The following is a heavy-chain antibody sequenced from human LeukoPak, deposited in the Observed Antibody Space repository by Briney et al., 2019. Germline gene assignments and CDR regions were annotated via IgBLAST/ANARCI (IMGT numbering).Heavy chain of an antibody. V-gene: IGHV3-64D*06. CDR1: GFTFSGFA. CDR2: VSSDGRNA. J-gene: IGHJ4*02. D-gene: IGHD2-2*01. Sequence: GGSLRLSCSASGFTFSGFAMHWVRPAPEKGLEYVSVVSSDGRNANYADSVKGRFTISRDNSRNTLYLQMTRLRGDDTAIYYCVKDGHRGYAFGYWGQGALVTSSS. CDR3: VKDGHRGYAFGY.